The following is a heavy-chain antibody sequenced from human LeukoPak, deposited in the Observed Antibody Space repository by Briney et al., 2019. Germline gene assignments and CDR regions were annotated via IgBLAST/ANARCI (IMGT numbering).Heavy chain of an antibody. CDR2: ISAYNGNT. J-gene: IGHJ4*02. CDR1: GYTFTSYG. Sequence: EASVKVSCKASGYTFTSYGISWVRQAPGQGLEWMGWISAYNGNTNYAQKFQGRVTMTRDTSISTAYMELSRLRSDDTAVYYCARVRVGGVSPHPPPYYYDSSGYLDLVYFDYWGQGTLVTVSS. CDR3: ARVRVGGVSPHPPPYYYDSSGYLDLVYFDY. D-gene: IGHD3-22*01. V-gene: IGHV1-18*01.